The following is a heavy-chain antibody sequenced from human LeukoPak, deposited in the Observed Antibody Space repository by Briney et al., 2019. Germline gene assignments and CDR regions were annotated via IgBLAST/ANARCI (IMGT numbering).Heavy chain of an antibody. D-gene: IGHD3-22*01. J-gene: IGHJ5*02. CDR3: ARRDYYDSSGYYH. CDR2: IYYSGST. Sequence: KPSETLSLTCTVSGGSFSSSSYYWGWIRQPPGKGLERIGSIYYSGSTYYNPSLKSRVTISVDTSKNQFSLKLSSVTAADTAVYYCARRDYYDSSGYYHWGQGTLVTVSS. V-gene: IGHV4-39*01. CDR1: GGSFSSSSYY.